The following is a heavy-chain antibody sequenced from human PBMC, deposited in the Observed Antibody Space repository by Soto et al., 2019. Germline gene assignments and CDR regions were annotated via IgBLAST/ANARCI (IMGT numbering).Heavy chain of an antibody. J-gene: IGHJ5*02. Sequence: SETLSLTCSVSGGSLRRRGYYWGLIRQRPGEGLEWIGFVYYSGITDYNPSLKSRVTISADTSKNQFSLSLYSVTAADTAVYYCASSGGPEGDWFDPWGQGILVTVSS. D-gene: IGHD2-15*01. CDR1: GGSLRRRGYY. CDR2: VYYSGIT. V-gene: IGHV4-31*02. CDR3: ASSGGPEGDWFDP.